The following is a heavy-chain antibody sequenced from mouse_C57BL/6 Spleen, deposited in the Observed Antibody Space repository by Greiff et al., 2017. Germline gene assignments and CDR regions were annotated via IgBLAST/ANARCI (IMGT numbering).Heavy chain of an antibody. Sequence: DVKLVESGGGLVQPGGSLKLSCAASGFTFSDYYMYWVRQTPEKRLEWVAYISNGGGSTYYPDTVKGRFTISRNNAKNTLYLQMSRLKSEDTAMYYCARHQTGTGFAYWGQGTLVTVSA. J-gene: IGHJ3*01. CDR1: GFTFSDYY. CDR3: ARHQTGTGFAY. V-gene: IGHV5-12*01. CDR2: ISNGGGST. D-gene: IGHD4-1*01.